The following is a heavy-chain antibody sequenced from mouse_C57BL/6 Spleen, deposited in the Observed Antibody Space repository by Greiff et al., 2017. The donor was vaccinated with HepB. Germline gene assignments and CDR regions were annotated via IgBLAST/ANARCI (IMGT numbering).Heavy chain of an antibody. D-gene: IGHD1-1*01. Sequence: QVTLKESGPGILQPSQTLSLTCSFSGFSLSTFGMGVGWIRQPSGKGLEWLAHIWWDDDKYYNPALKSRLTISKDTSKNQVFLKIANVDTADTATYYCARREVYGSSYEYAMDYWGQGTSVTVSS. CDR3: ARREVYGSSYEYAMDY. V-gene: IGHV8-8*01. CDR2: IWWDDDK. CDR1: GFSLSTFGMG. J-gene: IGHJ4*01.